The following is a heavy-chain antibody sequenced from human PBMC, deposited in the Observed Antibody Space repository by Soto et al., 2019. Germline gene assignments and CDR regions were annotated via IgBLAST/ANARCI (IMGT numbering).Heavy chain of an antibody. D-gene: IGHD6-13*01. CDR2: VSGSGSST. Sequence: GGSLRLSCAASGFSFSDHAMTCVRQAPGKGLEWVSGVSGSGSSTNYADSVKGRFTISRDNPNNTLYLQMNSLRAEDTAVYYCARANIAAADYWGQGTLVTVSS. V-gene: IGHV3-23*01. CDR1: GFSFSDHA. J-gene: IGHJ4*02. CDR3: ARANIAAADY.